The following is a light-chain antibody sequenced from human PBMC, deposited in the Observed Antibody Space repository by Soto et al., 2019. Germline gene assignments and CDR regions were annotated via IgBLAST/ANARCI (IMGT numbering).Light chain of an antibody. CDR1: QSVSSSY. J-gene: IGKJ2*01. CDR2: GAS. CDR3: QQYGSSPNT. V-gene: IGKV3-20*01. Sequence: EIVLTQSPGTLSLSPGERATLSCRASQSVSSSYLAWYQQKPGQAPRLLIYGASSRATGIPDRFSGSGSGTDFTLTISRQEPEDFAVYYCQQYGSSPNTVGQGTKLEIK.